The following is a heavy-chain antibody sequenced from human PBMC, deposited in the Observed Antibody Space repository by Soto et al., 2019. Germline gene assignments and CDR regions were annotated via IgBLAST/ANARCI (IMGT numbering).Heavy chain of an antibody. V-gene: IGHV3-33*01. CDR3: ARGFLDPRIFDS. J-gene: IGHJ4*02. CDR2: IWYDGTNK. CDR1: GFTFRSYG. D-gene: IGHD3-3*01. Sequence: GGSLRLSCAASGFTFRSYGMHWVRQAPGKGLEWVAVIWYDGTNKHYADSVKGRFTISRDNSKNTLYLQMNSLRADDTAVYYCARGFLDPRIFDSWGQGTLVTVSS.